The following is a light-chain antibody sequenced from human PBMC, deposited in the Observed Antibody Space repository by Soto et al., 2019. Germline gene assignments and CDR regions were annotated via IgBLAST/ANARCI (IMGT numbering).Light chain of an antibody. CDR3: QQYGSSPFT. V-gene: IGKV3-20*01. J-gene: IGKJ2*01. Sequence: EIVLTQSPGTLSLSPGEGATLSCRASQSVSSNYLAWYQQKPGQAPRLLIYGASSRATGIPDRFSGSGSGTDLTLTIGRLEPEDFAVYYCQQYGSSPFTFGQGTKLEI. CDR2: GAS. CDR1: QSVSSNY.